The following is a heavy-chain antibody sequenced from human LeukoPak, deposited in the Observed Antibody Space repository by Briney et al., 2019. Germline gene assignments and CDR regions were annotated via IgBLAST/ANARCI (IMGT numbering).Heavy chain of an antibody. Sequence: RPSETLSLTCTVSGGSISSYYRSWIRQPPGKGLEWIGYIYYSGSTNYNPSLKSRVTISVDTSKNQFSLKLSSVTAADTAVYYCAARIAAADPYYYYYMDVWGKGTTVTISS. J-gene: IGHJ6*03. CDR3: AARIAAADPYYYYYMDV. V-gene: IGHV4-59*01. CDR2: IYYSGST. D-gene: IGHD6-13*01. CDR1: GGSISSYY.